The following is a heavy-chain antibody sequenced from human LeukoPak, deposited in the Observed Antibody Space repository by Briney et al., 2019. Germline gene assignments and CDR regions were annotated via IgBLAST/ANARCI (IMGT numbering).Heavy chain of an antibody. CDR2: IKSNPDGGTT. CDR3: TTGKAWWAPGSYFEF. V-gene: IGHV3-15*01. Sequence: GGSLRLSCGGSGFTFSHAWMSWVRQAPGKGLEWVGRIKSNPDGGTTDYGAPVKGRFSISRDDSKSTLYLQMNSLHTDDTAVYYCTTGKAWWAPGSYFEFWGQGSLVTVSS. J-gene: IGHJ4*02. D-gene: IGHD2-8*02. CDR1: GFTFSHAW.